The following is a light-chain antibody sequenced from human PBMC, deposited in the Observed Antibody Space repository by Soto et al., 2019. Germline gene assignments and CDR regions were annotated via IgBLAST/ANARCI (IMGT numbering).Light chain of an antibody. CDR3: SSYTSSSTYV. Sequence: QSALTQPASVSGSPGQSITISCTGTSIDVGGYNYVSWYQQYPGKAPKLMIYDVTNRPSGVSNRFSGSKSGDTASLTISGLQAEDEADYYCSSYTSSSTYVFGAGTTVTVL. V-gene: IGLV2-14*03. J-gene: IGLJ1*01. CDR1: SIDVGGYNY. CDR2: DVT.